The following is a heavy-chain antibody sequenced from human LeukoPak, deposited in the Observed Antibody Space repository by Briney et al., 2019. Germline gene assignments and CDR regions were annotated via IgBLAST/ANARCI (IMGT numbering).Heavy chain of an antibody. CDR1: GYTFTGYY. CDR2: INPSGGST. V-gene: IGHV1-46*01. D-gene: IGHD1-1*01. J-gene: IGHJ3*02. Sequence: ASVKVSCKASGYTFTGYYMHWVRQAPGQGLEWMGIINPSGGSTSYAQKFQGRVTMTRDMSTSTVYMELSSLRSEDTAVYYCARSSKWNRAEDAFDIWGQGTMVTVSS. CDR3: ARSSKWNRAEDAFDI.